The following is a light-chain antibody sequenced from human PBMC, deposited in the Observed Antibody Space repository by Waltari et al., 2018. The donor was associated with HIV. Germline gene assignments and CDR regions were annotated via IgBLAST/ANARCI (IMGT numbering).Light chain of an antibody. CDR3: CSYADNYPVV. V-gene: IGLV2-11*01. CDR2: DVN. Sequence: QSALTQPRSVSGSPGQSVTISCTGTSSVVVGYNYVAWYQQHPGKAPKFMIYDVNKRPSGVPDRFSGSKSGNTASLTISGLQAEDEADYYCCSYADNYPVVFGGGTKLTVL. J-gene: IGLJ2*01. CDR1: SSVVVGYNY.